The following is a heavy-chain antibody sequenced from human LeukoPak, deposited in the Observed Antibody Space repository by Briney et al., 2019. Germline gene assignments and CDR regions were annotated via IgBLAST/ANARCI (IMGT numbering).Heavy chain of an antibody. D-gene: IGHD3-3*01. Sequence: GGSLRLSCAASGFNVTSSYMSWVRQAPGKGLEWVSVVYSGGSTYYADSVKGRFTISRDNSKNTLYLQMNSLRAEDTAVYYCARVFWSGYYIRYAFDIWGQGTMVTVSS. CDR1: GFNVTSSY. J-gene: IGHJ3*02. CDR2: VYSGGST. V-gene: IGHV3-53*01. CDR3: ARVFWSGYYIRYAFDI.